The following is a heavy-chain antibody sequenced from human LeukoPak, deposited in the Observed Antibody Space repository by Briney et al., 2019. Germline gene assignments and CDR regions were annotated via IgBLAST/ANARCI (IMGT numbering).Heavy chain of an antibody. Sequence: PGRSLRLSCAASGFTFSSYAMHWVRQAPGKGLEWVAVISYDGSNKYYADSVKGRFTISRDNSKNTLYLQMNSLRAEDTAVYYCAKERSHIVVVVAATQRWGQGTLVTVSS. CDR2: ISYDGSNK. D-gene: IGHD2-15*01. CDR3: AKERSHIVVVVAATQR. CDR1: GFTFSSYA. J-gene: IGHJ4*02. V-gene: IGHV3-30*04.